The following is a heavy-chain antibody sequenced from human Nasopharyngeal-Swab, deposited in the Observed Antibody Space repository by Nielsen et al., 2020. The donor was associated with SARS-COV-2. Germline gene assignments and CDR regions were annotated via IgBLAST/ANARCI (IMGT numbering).Heavy chain of an antibody. CDR1: GDSISSSSYY. CDR2: ISYSGST. CDR3: ERSIISPTIGAFDI. J-gene: IGHJ3*02. V-gene: IGHV4-39*01. Sequence: SETLSLTCTVSGDSISSSSYYWGWIRQPPGKGLEWIGSISYSGSTYYNPSLKNRVTISVATSKKQFSLRLNSVTAADTAVYFCERSIISPTIGAFDIWGQGTMVTASS. D-gene: IGHD2/OR15-2a*01.